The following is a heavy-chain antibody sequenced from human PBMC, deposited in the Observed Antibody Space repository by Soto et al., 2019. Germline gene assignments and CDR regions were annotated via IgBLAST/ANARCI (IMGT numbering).Heavy chain of an antibody. CDR3: ARDPGYGYNLHWFDP. V-gene: IGHV4-4*02. J-gene: IGHJ5*02. CDR2: IYHSGST. Sequence: SETLSLTCAVSGGSISSSNWWSWVRQPPGKGLEWIGEIYHSGSTNYNPSLKSRVTISVDKSKNQFSLKLSSVTAADTAVYYCARDPGYGYNLHWFDPWGQGTLVTVSS. D-gene: IGHD5-12*01. CDR1: GGSISSSNW.